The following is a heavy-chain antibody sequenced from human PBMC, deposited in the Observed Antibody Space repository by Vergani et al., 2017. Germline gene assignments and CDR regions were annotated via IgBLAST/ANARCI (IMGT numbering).Heavy chain of an antibody. Sequence: EVQLLESGGGLVQPGGSLRLSCAASGFTFSSYAMSWVRQAPGKGLEWVSAISGSGGSTGYADSVKGRFTISRDNAKNSLYLQMNSLRAEDTALYYCARDPYFGWYFDLWGRGTLVTVSS. CDR2: ISGSGGST. D-gene: IGHD3-9*01. CDR1: GFTFSSYA. V-gene: IGHV3-23*01. J-gene: IGHJ2*01. CDR3: ARDPYFGWYFDL.